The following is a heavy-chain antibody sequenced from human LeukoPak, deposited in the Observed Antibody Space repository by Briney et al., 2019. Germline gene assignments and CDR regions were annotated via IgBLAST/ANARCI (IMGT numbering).Heavy chain of an antibody. V-gene: IGHV3-30*04. CDR1: GFTFSSYA. Sequence: GGSLRLSCAASGFTFSSYAMHWVRQAPGKGLEWVAVISYDGSNKYYADSVKGRFTISRDNSKNTLYLQMNSLRAEDTAVCYCASRANGDYGYYGMDVWGKGTTVTVSS. D-gene: IGHD4-17*01. CDR2: ISYDGSNK. J-gene: IGHJ6*04. CDR3: ASRANGDYGYYGMDV.